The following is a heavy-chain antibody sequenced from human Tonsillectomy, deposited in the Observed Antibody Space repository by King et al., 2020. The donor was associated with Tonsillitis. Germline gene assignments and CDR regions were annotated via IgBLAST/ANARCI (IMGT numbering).Heavy chain of an antibody. J-gene: IGHJ3*02. V-gene: IGHV3-30*02. CDR2: IRYDGTYK. CDR1: EFTFSDYG. Sequence: HVQLVESGGGVVQPGGSLRLSCAASEFTFSDYGMHWVRQAPGKGLEWLAFIRYDGTYKNYADSVKGRFTISRDNSKNTLYLEMNSLRAEDTAVYYCAKEGQGFCDGDCETSRGAFDICGQGTMVTVSS. CDR3: AKEGQGFCDGDCETSRGAFDI. D-gene: IGHD2-21*02.